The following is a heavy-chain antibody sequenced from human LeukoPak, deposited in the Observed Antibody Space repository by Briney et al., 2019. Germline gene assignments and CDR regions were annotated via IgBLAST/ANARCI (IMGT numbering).Heavy chain of an antibody. CDR3: AKWGDYDVLTGYYVSDY. V-gene: IGHV3-23*01. CDR2: ITGGGSGI. Sequence: GASLRLSCAASGFTFSNYAMSWVRQAPGKGLEWVSAITGGGSGIYYADSMKSRFTISRDNSKNTLYLQINSLRAEDTAVYYCAKWGDYDVLTGYYVSDYWGQGTPVTVSS. D-gene: IGHD3-9*01. CDR1: GFTFSNYA. J-gene: IGHJ4*01.